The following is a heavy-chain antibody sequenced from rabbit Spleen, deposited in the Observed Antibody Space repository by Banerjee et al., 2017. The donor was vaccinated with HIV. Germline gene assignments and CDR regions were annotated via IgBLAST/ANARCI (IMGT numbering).Heavy chain of an antibody. D-gene: IGHD1-1*01. V-gene: IGHV1S45*01. J-gene: IGHJ6*01. Sequence: QEQLEESGGDLVKPEGSLTLTCTASGFSFSYSYWICWVRQAPGKGLEWIACIYAGSSGSTYYASWAKGRFTISKTSSTTVTLQATSLTAADTATYFCARDSSSSFSSYGMDLWGPGTLVTVS. CDR3: ARDSSSSFSSYGMDL. CDR2: IYAGSSGST. CDR1: GFSFSYSYW.